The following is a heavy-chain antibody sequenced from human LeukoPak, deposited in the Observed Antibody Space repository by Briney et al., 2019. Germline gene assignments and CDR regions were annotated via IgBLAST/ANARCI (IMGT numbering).Heavy chain of an antibody. D-gene: IGHD1-26*01. V-gene: IGHV3-74*01. CDR2: INSDGSST. Sequence: PGGSLRLSCAASGFTFSSYWMHWVRQAPGKGLGWVSRINSDGSSTRYADSVKGRFTISRDNAKNTLYLQMNSLRAEDTAVYYCARDYAGTNWFDPWGQGTLVTVSS. J-gene: IGHJ5*02. CDR1: GFTFSSYW. CDR3: ARDYAGTNWFDP.